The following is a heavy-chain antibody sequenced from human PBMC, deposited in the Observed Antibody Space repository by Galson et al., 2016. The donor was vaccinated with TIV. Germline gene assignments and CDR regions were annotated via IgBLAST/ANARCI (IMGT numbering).Heavy chain of an antibody. D-gene: IGHD2-15*01. Sequence: TLSLPCTVSGGSISSGNYYWSWIRQPAGKGLEWIGRIHTNGITNYNPSLKNRVTLSADTSENQFSLKLESVTAADTAVYYCARVPPAGHHWYFDLWGRGTLVTVSS. V-gene: IGHV4-61*02. CDR3: ARVPPAGHHWYFDL. CDR1: GGSISSGNYY. J-gene: IGHJ2*01. CDR2: IHTNGIT.